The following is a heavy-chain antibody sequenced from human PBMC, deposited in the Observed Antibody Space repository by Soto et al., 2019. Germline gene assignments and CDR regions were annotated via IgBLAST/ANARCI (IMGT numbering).Heavy chain of an antibody. J-gene: IGHJ3*02. D-gene: IGHD3-3*01. CDR2: MNPNSGNT. Sequence: ASVKVSCKASGYTFTSYDINWVRQATGQGLEWMGWMNPNSGNTGYAQKFQGRVTMTRNTSISTAYMELSSLRSEDTAVYYCARPFGNDYYDFWSGPLIDAFDIWGQGTMVTV. CDR1: GYTFTSYD. CDR3: ARPFGNDYYDFWSGPLIDAFDI. V-gene: IGHV1-8*01.